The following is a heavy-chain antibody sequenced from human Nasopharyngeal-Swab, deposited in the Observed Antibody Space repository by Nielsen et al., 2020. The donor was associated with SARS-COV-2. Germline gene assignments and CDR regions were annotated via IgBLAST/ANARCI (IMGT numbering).Heavy chain of an antibody. CDR1: GFTFSSYW. D-gene: IGHD6-13*01. Sequence: GESLKISCAASGFTFSSYWMHWVRQAPGKGLVWVSRINSDGSTTNYADPVKGRFTISRDNSKNTLYLRMNSLRAEDTAVYYCAKDGSSSPTYWGQGTLVTVSS. J-gene: IGHJ4*02. CDR2: INSDGSTT. CDR3: AKDGSSSPTY. V-gene: IGHV3-74*01.